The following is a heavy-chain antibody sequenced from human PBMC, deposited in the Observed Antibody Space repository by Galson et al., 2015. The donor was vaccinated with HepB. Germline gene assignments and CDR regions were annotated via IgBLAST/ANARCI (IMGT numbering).Heavy chain of an antibody. V-gene: IGHV3-53*04. D-gene: IGHD2-8*01. CDR2: MYVGGST. Sequence: SLRLSCAASGFTVSSNYMTWVRQAPGKGLEWVSIMYVGGSTSYVDSVKGRFTISSHNSKNTLYLQMNSLRPEDTAVYYCAKGGIASTRGYATWYFDLWGRGTLVTGSS. CDR1: GFTVSSNY. J-gene: IGHJ2*01. CDR3: AKGGIASTRGYATWYFDL.